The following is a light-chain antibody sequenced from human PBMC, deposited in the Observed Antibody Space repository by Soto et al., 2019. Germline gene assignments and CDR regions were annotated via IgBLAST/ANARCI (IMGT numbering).Light chain of an antibody. CDR2: AAS. CDR3: QQTDSSPYT. V-gene: IGKV1-39*01. Sequence: DIQMTQSPSTLSASVGDSVTITCRASQKISTYLSWFKQRPVRAPDLLIFAASILHSGVPSRFSGTGSATPFTLTITGLQPEDFATYYCQQTDSSPYTFGQGTKLEI. J-gene: IGKJ2*01. CDR1: QKISTY.